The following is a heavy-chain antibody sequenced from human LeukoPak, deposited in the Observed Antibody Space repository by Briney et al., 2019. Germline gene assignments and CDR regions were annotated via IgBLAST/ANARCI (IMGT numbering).Heavy chain of an antibody. CDR1: GGSISSYY. CDR2: IYTSGST. J-gene: IGHJ4*02. V-gene: IGHV4-4*07. D-gene: IGHD6-19*01. CDR3: ARQYNTGWPYFDY. Sequence: SETLSLTCTVSGGSISSYYWSWIQQPAGKGPEWIGRIYTSGSTNYNPSLKSRVTMSVDTSKNQFSLKLSSVTAADTAVYFCARQYNTGWPYFDYWGQGTLVTVSS.